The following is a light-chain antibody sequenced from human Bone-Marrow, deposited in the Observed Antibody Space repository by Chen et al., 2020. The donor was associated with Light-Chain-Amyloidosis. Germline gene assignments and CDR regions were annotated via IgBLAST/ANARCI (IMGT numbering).Light chain of an antibody. CDR2: RDT. Sequence: SYELQQPPSGSVSPGKTARTTGSGDDLPTKYAYWYQQKPGQAPVLVIHRDTERPSGISERFSGSSSGTTATLTISGVQAEDEADYHCQSADSSGTYEVIFGGGTKLTVL. CDR1: DLPTKY. J-gene: IGLJ2*01. CDR3: QSADSSGTYEVI. V-gene: IGLV3-25*03.